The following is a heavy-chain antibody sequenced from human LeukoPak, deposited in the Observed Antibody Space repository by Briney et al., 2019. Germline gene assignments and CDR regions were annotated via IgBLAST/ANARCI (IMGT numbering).Heavy chain of an antibody. CDR2: ISGSGGNT. D-gene: IGHD2-21*02. V-gene: IGHV3-23*01. J-gene: IGHJ4*02. Sequence: GGSLRLSCAASGFTFKRYHMSWVRQAPGKGLEWVSSISGSGGNTYYADSVKGRFTISRDNSKNTLYLQMNSLRAEDTAFYYCARGHNSRAGVTDCCPLDFWGQGTLVTVSS. CDR1: GFTFKRYH. CDR3: ARGHNSRAGVTDCCPLDF.